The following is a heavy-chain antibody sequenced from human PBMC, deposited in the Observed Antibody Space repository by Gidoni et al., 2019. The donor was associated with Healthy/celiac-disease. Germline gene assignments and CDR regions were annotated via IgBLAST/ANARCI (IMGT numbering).Heavy chain of an antibody. Sequence: SIYYSGSTYYNPSLKSRVTISVDTSKNQFSLKLSSVTAADTAVYYCARHVTTGAFDIWGQGTMVTVSS. V-gene: IGHV4-39*01. CDR2: IYYSGST. CDR3: ARHVTTGAFDI. D-gene: IGHD4-17*01. J-gene: IGHJ3*02.